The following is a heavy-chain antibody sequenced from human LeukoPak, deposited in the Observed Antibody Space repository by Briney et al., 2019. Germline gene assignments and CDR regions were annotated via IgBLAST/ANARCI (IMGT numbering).Heavy chain of an antibody. CDR2: ISGSGGST. CDR1: GFTFSSYA. Sequence: PGGSLRLSCAASGFTFSSYAMSWARQAPGKGLEWVSAISGSGGSTYYADSVKGRFTISRDNSKNTLYLQMNSLRAEDTAVYYCVLSIVLMVYAGPDAFDIWGQGTMVTVSS. CDR3: VLSIVLMVYAGPDAFDI. J-gene: IGHJ3*02. V-gene: IGHV3-23*01. D-gene: IGHD2-8*01.